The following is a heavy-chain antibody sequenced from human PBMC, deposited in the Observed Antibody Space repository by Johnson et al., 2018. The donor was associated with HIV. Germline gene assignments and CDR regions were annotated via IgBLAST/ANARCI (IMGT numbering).Heavy chain of an antibody. J-gene: IGHJ3*02. D-gene: IGHD6-13*01. CDR1: GFPFSSYG. CDR2: ISYDGSNK. Sequence: QVQLVESGGGVVQPGRSLRLSCAASGFPFSSYGMHWVRQAPGKGLEWVAVISYDGSNKYYADSVKGRFTISRDNSKNTLYLQMNSLRAEDTAVYYCARRKIAAAGRDAFDIWGQGTMVTVSS. V-gene: IGHV3-30*03. CDR3: ARRKIAAAGRDAFDI.